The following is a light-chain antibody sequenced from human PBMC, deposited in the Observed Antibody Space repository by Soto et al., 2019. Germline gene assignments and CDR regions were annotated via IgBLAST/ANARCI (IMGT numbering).Light chain of an antibody. CDR3: QQRTNLACT. Sequence: EMGLTQSPAILSLSPGERATLSCRASECVRIRLALYKQTPGQPHRLLIFDASNRATGIPARFSGSGSGTDFTLTISSLEPEDFAVYYCQQRTNLACTFGPGTKVDIK. J-gene: IGKJ3*01. V-gene: IGKV3-11*01. CDR2: DAS. CDR1: ECVRIR.